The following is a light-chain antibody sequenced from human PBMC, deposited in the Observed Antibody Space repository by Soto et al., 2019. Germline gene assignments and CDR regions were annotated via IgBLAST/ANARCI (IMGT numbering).Light chain of an antibody. Sequence: QSVLTQPPSVSGAPGQRVTISCTGSSSNIGAGYDVHWYQQLPGTAPKLLIYGNSNRPSGVPDRFSGSKSDTSASLAITGLQAEDEAEYYCQSYDSSLSGYVVFGGGTKLTVL. CDR3: QSYDSSLSGYVV. J-gene: IGLJ2*01. V-gene: IGLV1-40*01. CDR1: SSNIGAGYD. CDR2: GNS.